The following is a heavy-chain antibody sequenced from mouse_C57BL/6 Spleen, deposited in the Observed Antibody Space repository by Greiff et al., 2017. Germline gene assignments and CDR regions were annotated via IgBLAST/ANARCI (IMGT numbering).Heavy chain of an antibody. CDR2: IDPSDSET. D-gene: IGHD1-1*01. Sequence: QVQLQQPGAELVRPGSSVKLSCKASGYTFTSYWMHWVKQRPIQGLEWIGNIDPSDSETHYNQKFKDKATLTVDKSSSTADMQLSSLTSEDSAVYYCARDYGSSYGGFAYWGQGTLVTVSA. V-gene: IGHV1-52*01. CDR1: GYTFTSYW. CDR3: ARDYGSSYGGFAY. J-gene: IGHJ3*01.